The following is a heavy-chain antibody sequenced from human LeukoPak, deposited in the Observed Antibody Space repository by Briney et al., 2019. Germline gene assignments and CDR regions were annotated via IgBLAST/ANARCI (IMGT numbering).Heavy chain of an antibody. CDR3: ARDRAYYYDSSGYYYFDH. CDR2: ISFSGSPT. CDR1: GFTFSDYY. D-gene: IGHD3-22*01. V-gene: IGHV3-11*01. J-gene: IGHJ4*02. Sequence: GGSLRLSCAASGFTFSDYYMSWIRQAPGKGLEWVSYISFSGSPTQYADSVKGRFTISRDNAKNSLYLQMNSLRDEDTAVYYCARDRAYYYDSSGYYYFDHWGQGALVTVSS.